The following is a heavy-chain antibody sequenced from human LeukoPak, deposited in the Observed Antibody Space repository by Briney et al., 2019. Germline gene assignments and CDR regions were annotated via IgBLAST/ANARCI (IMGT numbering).Heavy chain of an antibody. V-gene: IGHV4-39*07. Sequence: SETLSLTCTVSGGSISSSKYYWGWIRQPPGKGLEWIGTIFSSGSTHYNPSLKSRVTISVDTSKNQFSLKLSSVTAADTAVYYCARVLTTVTTMGYYYYYMDVWGKGTTVTISS. CDR2: IFSSGST. CDR1: GGSISSSKYY. J-gene: IGHJ6*03. CDR3: ARVLTTVTTMGYYYYYMDV. D-gene: IGHD4-17*01.